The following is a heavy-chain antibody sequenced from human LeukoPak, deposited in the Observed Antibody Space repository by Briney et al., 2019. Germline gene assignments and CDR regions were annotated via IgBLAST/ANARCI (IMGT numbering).Heavy chain of an antibody. V-gene: IGHV4-61*05. J-gene: IGHJ5*02. Sequence: SEALSLTCTVSGGSISSSSYYWGWIRQPPGKGLEWIAYISYSGSTNYNPSLKSRVTISVDTSKNQFSLKLSSVTAADTAVYYCARHGLAVGTIWFDPWGQGTLVTVSS. CDR1: GGSISSSSYY. D-gene: IGHD6-13*01. CDR3: ARHGLAVGTIWFDP. CDR2: ISYSGST.